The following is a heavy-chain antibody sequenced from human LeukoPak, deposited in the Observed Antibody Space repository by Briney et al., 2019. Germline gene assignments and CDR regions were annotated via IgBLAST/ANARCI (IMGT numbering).Heavy chain of an antibody. D-gene: IGHD1-14*01. CDR3: TAGAWDPETFDV. J-gene: IGHJ3*01. Sequence: ASVKVSCKVSGRPLIELPIQWVRQAPGKGLEWMGGFDPEDGKTIYAQKLQGRVTVTEDTSTDTAYMELSSLRSDDTAVYFCTAGAWDPETFDVWGQGTMVMVSS. CDR1: GRPLIELP. V-gene: IGHV1-24*01. CDR2: FDPEDGKT.